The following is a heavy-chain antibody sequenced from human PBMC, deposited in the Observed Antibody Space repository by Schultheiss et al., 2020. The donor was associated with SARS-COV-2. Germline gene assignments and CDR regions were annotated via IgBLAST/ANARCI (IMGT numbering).Heavy chain of an antibody. CDR1: GFTFSSYA. Sequence: GGSLRLSCAASGFTFSSYAMSWVRQAPGKGLEWVSSISSSSSYIYYADSVKGRFTISRDKSNNILYMQMNSLRAEDTAVYYCAKGIYDTKRGAFDIWGQGTTVTVSS. CDR3: AKGIYDTKRGAFDI. J-gene: IGHJ3*02. V-gene: IGHV3-21*04. CDR2: ISSSSSYI. D-gene: IGHD3-22*01.